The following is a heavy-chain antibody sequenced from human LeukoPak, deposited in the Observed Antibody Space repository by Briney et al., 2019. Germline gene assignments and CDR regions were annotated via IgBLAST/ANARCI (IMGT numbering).Heavy chain of an antibody. Sequence: PSETLSLTCTVSGGSISSGSYYWSWIRQPAGKGLEWIGRIYTSGSTNYNPSLKSQVTISVDTSKNQFSLKLSSVTAADTAVYYCAGTHPIHTQDAFDIWGQGTMVTVSS. CDR2: IYTSGST. D-gene: IGHD2-2*02. CDR3: AGTHPIHTQDAFDI. J-gene: IGHJ3*02. CDR1: GGSISSGSYY. V-gene: IGHV4-61*02.